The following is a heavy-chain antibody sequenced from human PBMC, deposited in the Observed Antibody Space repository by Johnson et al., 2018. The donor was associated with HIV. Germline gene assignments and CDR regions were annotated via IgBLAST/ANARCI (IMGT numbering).Heavy chain of an antibody. D-gene: IGHD1-26*01. Sequence: LSCAASGFTVSSYAMHWVRQAPGKGLEWVAVISYDGSNKYYADSVKGRFTISRDNSKNTLYLQMNSLRAEDTAVFYCARDRGYLDAFDIWGQGTMVTVSS. CDR3: ARDRGYLDAFDI. V-gene: IGHV3-30-3*01. CDR2: ISYDGSNK. CDR1: GFTVSSYA. J-gene: IGHJ3*02.